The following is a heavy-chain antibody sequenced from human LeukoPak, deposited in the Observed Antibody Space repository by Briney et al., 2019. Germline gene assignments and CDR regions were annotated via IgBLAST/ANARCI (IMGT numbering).Heavy chain of an antibody. Sequence: ASVKVSCKASGYTFTVYYMHSVRQAPGQGLEWMGWINPYSGGTNYAQKFQGRVTMIRDTSNSTAYMELSSLRSDDTAVYYCARDLEGYCSGASCSFDYWGQGTLVTVSS. V-gene: IGHV1-2*02. CDR3: ARDLEGYCSGASCSFDY. CDR2: INPYSGGT. J-gene: IGHJ4*02. CDR1: GYTFTVYY. D-gene: IGHD2-15*01.